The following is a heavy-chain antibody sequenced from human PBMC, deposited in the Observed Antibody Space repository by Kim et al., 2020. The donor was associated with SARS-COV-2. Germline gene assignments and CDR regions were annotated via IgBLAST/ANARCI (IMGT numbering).Heavy chain of an antibody. CDR2: INHSGST. CDR3: ARHMVRGVIIRTYYYGMDV. CDR1: GGSFSGYY. V-gene: IGHV4-34*01. J-gene: IGHJ6*02. D-gene: IGHD3-10*01. Sequence: SETLSLTCAVYGGSFSGYYWSWIRQPPGKGLEWIGEINHSGSTNYNPSLKSRVTISVDTSKNQFSLKLSSVTAADTAVYYCARHMVRGVIIRTYYYGMDVWGQGTTVTVSS.